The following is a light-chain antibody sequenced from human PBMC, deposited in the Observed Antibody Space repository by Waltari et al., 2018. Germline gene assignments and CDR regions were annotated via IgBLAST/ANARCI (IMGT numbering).Light chain of an antibody. V-gene: IGKV1-9*01. Sequence: DIQLTQSPSFLSASVGDRVTITCRASQGISSYLAWYQQKPGKAPKLLIYAASTLQSGVPSRVSGSGSGTEFTLTISSLQPEDFATYYCQQLNSYSITFGQGTRLEIK. J-gene: IGKJ5*01. CDR3: QQLNSYSIT. CDR2: AAS. CDR1: QGISSY.